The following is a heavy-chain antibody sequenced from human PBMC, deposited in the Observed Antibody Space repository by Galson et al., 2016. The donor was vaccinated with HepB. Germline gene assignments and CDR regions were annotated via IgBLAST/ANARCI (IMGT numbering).Heavy chain of an antibody. CDR3: ARDKGTYSAYDYSRYYYYGMDV. J-gene: IGHJ6*02. D-gene: IGHD5-12*01. Sequence: SLRLSCAASGFTFSTYAMSWVRQAPGKGLEWVSSISGSSSYIQYADSVKGRFTISRDNAKNSLYLQMNSLRADDTAVYYCARDKGTYSAYDYSRYYYYGMDVWGQGTTVTVSS. CDR2: ISGSSSYI. CDR1: GFTFSTYA. V-gene: IGHV3-21*01.